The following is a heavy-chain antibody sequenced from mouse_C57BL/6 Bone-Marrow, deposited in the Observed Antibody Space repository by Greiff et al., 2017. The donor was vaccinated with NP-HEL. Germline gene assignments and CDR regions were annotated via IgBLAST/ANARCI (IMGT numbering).Heavy chain of an antibody. J-gene: IGHJ2*01. D-gene: IGHD2-4*01. CDR2: INPSNGGT. Sequence: QVQLQQPGTELVKPGASVKLSCKASGYTFTSYWMHWVKQRPGQGLEWIGNINPSNGGTNYNEKFKSKATLTVDKSSSTAYMQLSSLTSEDSAVYYCARAPYYDYDEDYFDYWGQGTTLTVSS. CDR1: GYTFTSYW. V-gene: IGHV1-53*01. CDR3: ARAPYYDYDEDYFDY.